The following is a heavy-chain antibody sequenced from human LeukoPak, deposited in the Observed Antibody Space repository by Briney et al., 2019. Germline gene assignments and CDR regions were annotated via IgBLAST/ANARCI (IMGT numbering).Heavy chain of an antibody. D-gene: IGHD1-26*01. CDR3: ARCIVWSTTSSNGGIYY. J-gene: IGHJ4*02. CDR1: GFTFSSYN. V-gene: IGHV3-21*06. CDR2: ISTTSNYI. Sequence: PGGSLRLSCAASGFTFSSYNMKWVRQAPGKGLEWVSFISTTSNYIYYADSVKGRFTISRDNAKNSLYLQMNSLRGEDAALYYCARCIVWSTTSSNGGIYYSGQGNPVTVSS.